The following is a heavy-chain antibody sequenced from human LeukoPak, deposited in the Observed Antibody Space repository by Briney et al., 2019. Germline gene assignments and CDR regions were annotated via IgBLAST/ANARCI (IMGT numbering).Heavy chain of an antibody. D-gene: IGHD3-22*01. CDR2: ISYDGSNK. V-gene: IGHV3-30*18. CDR3: AKDAEGYGYGLDYYASSGYYYFDY. J-gene: IGHJ4*02. Sequence: PGGSLRLSCAASGFTFSSYGMHWVRQAPGKGLEWVAVISYDGSNKYYADSVKGRFTISRDNSKNTLYLQMNSLRAEDTAVYYCAKDAEGYGYGLDYYASSGYYYFDYGGRGTLVTVSS. CDR1: GFTFSSYG.